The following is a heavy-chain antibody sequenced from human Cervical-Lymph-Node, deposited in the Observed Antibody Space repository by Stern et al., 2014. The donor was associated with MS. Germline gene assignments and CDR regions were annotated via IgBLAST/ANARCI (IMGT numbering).Heavy chain of an antibody. V-gene: IGHV3-33*01. CDR3: ARDSTYTSGWDY. J-gene: IGHJ4*02. D-gene: IGHD6-19*01. CDR1: GFTFSDYA. Sequence: DQLVESGGGVVQPGRSLRLSCAASGFTFSDYAMHWFRQAPGKGLEWVAVIWYDGSTKSHADSVKGRFTISRDTSKNTLYLQMNSLRAEDTAVYYCARDSTYTSGWDYWGQGTLVTVSS. CDR2: IWYDGSTK.